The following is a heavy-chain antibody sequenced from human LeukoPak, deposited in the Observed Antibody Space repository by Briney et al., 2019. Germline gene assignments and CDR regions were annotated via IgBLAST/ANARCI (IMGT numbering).Heavy chain of an antibody. CDR2: IYHTGST. V-gene: IGHV4-59*01. Sequence: SETLSLTCTVSGGSISYYCLSWIRQPPGKGLEWIGYIYHTGSTSYSPSLKSRVTISADTSQNQFSLKLSSVTAADTAVYYCASRKLGNDYWGQGTLVTVSS. J-gene: IGHJ4*02. D-gene: IGHD7-27*01. CDR1: GGSISYYC. CDR3: ASRKLGNDY.